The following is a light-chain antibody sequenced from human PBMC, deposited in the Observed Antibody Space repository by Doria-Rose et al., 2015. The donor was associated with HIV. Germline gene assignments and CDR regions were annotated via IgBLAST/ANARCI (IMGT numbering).Light chain of an antibody. J-gene: IGLJ2*01. Sequence: NFMLTQPHSVSGSPGKTVTISCIRSRGSIASYYVQWYQQRPGSSPTTVIYEDNQRPSEVPDRFSGSIDSSTNSASLTISGLQTEDEADYYCQSYDDNDPVVFGGGTKLTVL. CDR2: EDN. CDR3: QSYDDNDPVV. CDR1: RGSIASYY. V-gene: IGLV6-57*01.